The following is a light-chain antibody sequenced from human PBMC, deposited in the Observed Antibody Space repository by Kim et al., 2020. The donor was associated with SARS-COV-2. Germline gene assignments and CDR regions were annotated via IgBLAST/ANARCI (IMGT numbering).Light chain of an antibody. V-gene: IGKV3-15*01. CDR3: QQYHNWPET. CDR2: GAS. Sequence: SVSRGERATLSCWASQSVTNSLAWYQQKPGQAPRLLIYGASTRASGLPARFSGSGFATQFTLTISSLQSEDFALYYCQQYHNWPETFGQGTKLEI. CDR1: QSVTNS. J-gene: IGKJ2*01.